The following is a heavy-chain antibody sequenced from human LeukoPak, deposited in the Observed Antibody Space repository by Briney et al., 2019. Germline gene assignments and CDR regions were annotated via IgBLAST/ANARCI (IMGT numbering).Heavy chain of an antibody. Sequence: PGGSLRLSCVASGISFRHHAMTWVRQAPGKGLEWVSSIFDSGAPSYYADSVKGRFTISRDNSRNTFYLQMENLRAEDSATYYCTKAVGGGRDAYDIWGQGTGVIVSS. V-gene: IGHV3-23*01. CDR3: TKAVGGGRDAYDI. CDR2: IFDSGAPS. J-gene: IGHJ3*02. CDR1: GISFRHHA. D-gene: IGHD3-16*01.